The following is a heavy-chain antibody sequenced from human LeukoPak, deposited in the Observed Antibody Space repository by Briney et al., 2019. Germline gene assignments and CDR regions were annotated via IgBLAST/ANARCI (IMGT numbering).Heavy chain of an antibody. CDR1: GFSLSDYS. D-gene: IGHD2-8*01. CDR2: ISSSSTYK. CDR3: TKLARAPRDFDY. Sequence: NPGGSLRLSCAASGFSLSDYSMNWVRQAPGKGLEWVSFISSSSTYKYYADSVKGRFTISGDNAKNSLYLQMNSLKIEDTAVYYCTKLARAPRDFDYWGQGTLVTVSS. J-gene: IGHJ4*01. V-gene: IGHV3-21*04.